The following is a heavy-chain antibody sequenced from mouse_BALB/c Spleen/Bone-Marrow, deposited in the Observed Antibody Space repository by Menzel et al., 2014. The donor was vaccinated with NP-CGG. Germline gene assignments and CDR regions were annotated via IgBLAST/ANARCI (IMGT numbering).Heavy chain of an antibody. CDR3: TRGGNWEDFDY. CDR1: GFTFSSFG. Sequence: EVKLVESGGGLVQPGGSRKPSCAASGFTFSSFGMHWVRQAPERGLEWVAYISSGSSTIFYADTVKGRFTISRDNPKNPLFLQMTSLRSEDTAMYYCTRGGNWEDFDYWGQGTTLTVSS. CDR2: ISSGSSTI. V-gene: IGHV5-17*02. D-gene: IGHD4-1*01. J-gene: IGHJ2*01.